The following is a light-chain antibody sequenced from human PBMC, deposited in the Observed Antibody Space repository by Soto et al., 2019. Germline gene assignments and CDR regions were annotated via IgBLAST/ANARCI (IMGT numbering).Light chain of an antibody. CDR3: QQYDNSPIT. CDR2: AAS. V-gene: IGKV1-39*01. CDR1: QSISSY. J-gene: IGKJ5*01. Sequence: DIQMTQSPSSLSASVGDRVTITCRASQSISSYLNWYQQKPGKAPKVLIYAASSLQSGVPSRFSGSGSGTDFTLTISRLEPEDFAVYFCQQYDNSPITFGQGTRLEIK.